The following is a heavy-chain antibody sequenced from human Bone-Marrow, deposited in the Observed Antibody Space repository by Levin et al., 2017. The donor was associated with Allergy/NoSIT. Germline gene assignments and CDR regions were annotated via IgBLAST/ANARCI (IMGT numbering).Heavy chain of an antibody. J-gene: IGHJ3*02. CDR3: ARDPRDAFDI. Sequence: GGSLRLSCAASGFNFDDYGMTWVRQAPGKGLEWVSSINWNGGSTGYADSVKGRFTISRDNAKNSLHLQMNSLRGEDTALYYCARDPRDAFDIWGQGTMVTVSS. CDR2: INWNGGST. CDR1: GFNFDDYG. V-gene: IGHV3-20*04.